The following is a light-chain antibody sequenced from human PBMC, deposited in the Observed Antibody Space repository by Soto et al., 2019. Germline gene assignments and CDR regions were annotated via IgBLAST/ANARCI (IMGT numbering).Light chain of an antibody. V-gene: IGKV1-5*03. CDR2: KAS. CDR1: QTISSW. Sequence: IQMTQSPPTVSGTVGDRVTITCRASQTISSWLAWYQQKPGKAPKLLIYKASTLKSGVPSRFSGSGSGTEFTLTISSLQPDDFATYYCQHYNSYSEAFGQGAKVDI. J-gene: IGKJ1*01. CDR3: QHYNSYSEA.